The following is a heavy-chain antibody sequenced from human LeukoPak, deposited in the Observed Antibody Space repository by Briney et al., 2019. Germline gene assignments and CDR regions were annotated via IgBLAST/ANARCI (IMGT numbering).Heavy chain of an antibody. CDR1: GYSISSGYY. V-gene: IGHV4-38-2*02. CDR3: ASSRDLNDYGDYEGWFDP. CDR2: IYHSGST. J-gene: IGHJ5*02. D-gene: IGHD4-17*01. Sequence: SETLSLTCTVSGYSISSGYYWGWIRQPPGKGLEWIGSIYHSGSTYYNPSLKSRVTISVDTSKNQFSLKLSSVTAADTAVYYCASSRDLNDYGDYEGWFDPWGQGTLVTVSS.